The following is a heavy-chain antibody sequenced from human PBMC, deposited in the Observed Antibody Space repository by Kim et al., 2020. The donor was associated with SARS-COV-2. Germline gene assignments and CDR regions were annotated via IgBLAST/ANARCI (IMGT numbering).Heavy chain of an antibody. J-gene: IGHJ5*02. D-gene: IGHD4-4*01. Sequence: SETLSLTCTVSGDSIANDRRWSWVRQSPKKGLEWIGEIFHTGSTNYNPSFQSRVTISIDISNNQFSLFLSSVTAADTAVYYCAREAATNTWLDPWGRGTL. CDR1: GDSIANDRR. CDR2: IFHTGST. V-gene: IGHV4-4*02. CDR3: AREAATNTWLDP.